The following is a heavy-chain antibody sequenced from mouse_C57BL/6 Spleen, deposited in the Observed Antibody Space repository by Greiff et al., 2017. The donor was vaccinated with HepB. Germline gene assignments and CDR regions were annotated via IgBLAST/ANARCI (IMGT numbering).Heavy chain of an antibody. CDR1: GYSITSGYY. CDR3: ARDPDWDGYFDV. Sequence: VQLKESGPGLVKPSQSLSLTCSVTGYSITSGYYWNWIRQFPGNKLEWMGYISYDGSNNYNPSLKNRISITRDTSKNQFFLKLNSVTTEDTATYYCARDPDWDGYFDVWGTGTTVTVSS. V-gene: IGHV3-6*01. CDR2: ISYDGSN. D-gene: IGHD4-1*01. J-gene: IGHJ1*03.